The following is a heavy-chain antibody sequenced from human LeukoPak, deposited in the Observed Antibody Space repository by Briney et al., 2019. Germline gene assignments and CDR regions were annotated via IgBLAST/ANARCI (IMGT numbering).Heavy chain of an antibody. J-gene: IGHJ4*02. V-gene: IGHV1-69*05. CDR3: ATDINDDFWSGYYGFDY. CDR1: GGTFSRYA. Sequence: SVKVSCKASGGTFSRYAFSWVRQAPGQGLEWMGRIIRIFGTTNYAQKFQGRVTITTDESTSTAYMELSSLTSEDTAVYYCATDINDDFWSGYYGFDYWGQGTLVTVSS. D-gene: IGHD3-3*01. CDR2: IIRIFGTT.